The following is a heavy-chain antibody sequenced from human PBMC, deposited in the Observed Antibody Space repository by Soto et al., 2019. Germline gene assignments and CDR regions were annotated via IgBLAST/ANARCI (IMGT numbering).Heavy chain of an antibody. Sequence: ASVQVACKASGYTFTGYYIHWVRQAPGQGLEWMGWINPNSGGTKYAQKFQGRVTMTRDTSISTAYMEMSSLRSDDTAVYYCVRDDFWSGYVRLGEYWGEG. CDR3: VRDDFWSGYVRLGEY. V-gene: IGHV1-2*02. D-gene: IGHD3-3*01. J-gene: IGHJ4*02. CDR1: GYTFTGYY. CDR2: INPNSGGT.